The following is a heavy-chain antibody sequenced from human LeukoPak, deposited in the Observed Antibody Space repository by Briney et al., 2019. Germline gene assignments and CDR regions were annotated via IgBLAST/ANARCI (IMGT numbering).Heavy chain of an antibody. J-gene: IGHJ6*03. CDR3: ARETSGWYSPPYYYYYYMDV. D-gene: IGHD6-19*01. V-gene: IGHV3-23*01. Sequence: SGGSLRLSCAASGFTFSSYWMSWVRQAPGKGLEWVSAISGSGGSTYYADSVKGRFTISRDNAKNSLYLQMNSLRAEDTAVYYCARETSGWYSPPYYYYYYMDVWGKGTTVTVSS. CDR2: ISGSGGST. CDR1: GFTFSSYW.